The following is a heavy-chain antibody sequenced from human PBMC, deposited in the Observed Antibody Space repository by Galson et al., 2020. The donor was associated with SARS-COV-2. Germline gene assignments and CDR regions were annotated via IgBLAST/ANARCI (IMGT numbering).Heavy chain of an antibody. CDR3: ARVRFQKRNPLDC. Sequence: ALHWGSLRLSCAASGFTFSTYWMHWVRQAPGKGLVWVPRTNRDGSSTAYADSVKGRFTISRDNAKNTLYLQMNSLRGEDTAVYYCARVRFQKRNPLDCWGQGTLVTVSS. V-gene: IGHV3-74*01. J-gene: IGHJ4*02. CDR1: GFTFSTYW. D-gene: IGHD1-1*01. CDR2: TNRDGSST.